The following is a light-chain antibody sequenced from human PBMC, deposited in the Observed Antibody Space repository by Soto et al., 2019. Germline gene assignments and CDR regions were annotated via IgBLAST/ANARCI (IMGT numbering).Light chain of an antibody. CDR2: DAS. CDR3: QHRTNWPSWT. J-gene: IGKJ1*01. V-gene: IGKV3-11*01. CDR1: QSVGTY. Sequence: ENVLTQSPGTLSLSPGERATLSCRASQSVGTYLAWYQHKPGQARRLLIFDASKRATGIPARFRSSGSGTDFTLTISSLDAEDFADYYCQHRTNWPSWTFGEGTKVEIK.